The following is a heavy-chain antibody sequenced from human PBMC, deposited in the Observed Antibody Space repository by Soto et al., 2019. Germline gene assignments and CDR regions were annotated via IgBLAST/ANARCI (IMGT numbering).Heavy chain of an antibody. D-gene: IGHD6-13*01. CDR1: GFTFSDYY. CDR2: IVSSSAYT. J-gene: IGHJ4*02. CDR3: ARLRASGWYMGGNLDY. V-gene: IGHV3-11*06. Sequence: PGGSLRLSCAASGFTFSDYYMSWIRQAPGKGLEYVSYIVSSSAYTNYADSVKGRFTISRDNAKNSLSLEMNSLRAEDTAVYYCARLRASGWYMGGNLDYWGQGTLVTVS.